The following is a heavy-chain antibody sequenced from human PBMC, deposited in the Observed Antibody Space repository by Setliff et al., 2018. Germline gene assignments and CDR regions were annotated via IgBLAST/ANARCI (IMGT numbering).Heavy chain of an antibody. Sequence: SETLSLTCAVYGGSFSGYYWSWIRQPPGKGLEWIGEINHSGSTNYNPSLKSRVTISVDTSKNQFSLKLRSVTAADTAVYYCGRPLVGVTTGFKNWGQGTLVTVSS. CDR2: INHSGST. D-gene: IGHD1-26*01. CDR1: GGSFSGYY. J-gene: IGHJ4*02. CDR3: GRPLVGVTTGFKN. V-gene: IGHV4-34*01.